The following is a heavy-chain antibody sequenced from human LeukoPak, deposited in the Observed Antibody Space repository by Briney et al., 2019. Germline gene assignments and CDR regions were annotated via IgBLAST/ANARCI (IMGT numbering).Heavy chain of an antibody. D-gene: IGHD6-25*01. J-gene: IGHJ6*02. V-gene: IGHV4-59*08. CDR1: GFTFSSYA. CDR2: IYYSGST. Sequence: PGGSLRLSCAASGFTFSSYAMSWIRQPPGKGLEWIGYIYYSGSTNYNPSLKSRVTISVDTSKNQFSLKLSSVTAADTAVYYCARHRYSSGGGGMDVWGQGTTVTVSS. CDR3: ARHRYSSGGGGMDV.